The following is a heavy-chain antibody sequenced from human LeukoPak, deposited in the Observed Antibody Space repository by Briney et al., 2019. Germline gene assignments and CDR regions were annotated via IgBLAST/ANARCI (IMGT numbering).Heavy chain of an antibody. Sequence: ASVKVSCKASGYTFTSYGISWVRQAPGQGLEWMGWISAYNGNTNYAQKFQGRVTMTEDTSTDTAYMELSSLRSEDTAVYYCATGFAVTGTTGYFDYWGQGTLVTVSS. V-gene: IGHV1-18*01. CDR3: ATGFAVTGTTGYFDY. J-gene: IGHJ4*02. CDR2: ISAYNGNT. D-gene: IGHD1-7*01. CDR1: GYTFTSYG.